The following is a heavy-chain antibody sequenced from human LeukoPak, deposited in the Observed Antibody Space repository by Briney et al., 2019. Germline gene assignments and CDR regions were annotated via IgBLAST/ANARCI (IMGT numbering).Heavy chain of an antibody. J-gene: IGHJ5*02. CDR2: MNPNSGNT. CDR1: GYTFTSYD. Sequence: ASVKVSCKASGYTFTSYDINWVRQATGQGLEWMGWMNPNSGNTGYAQKFQGRVTMTRNTSISTAYMELSSLRSEDTAVYYCARDKAVAGMGYNWFDPWGQGTLVTVSS. D-gene: IGHD6-19*01. V-gene: IGHV1-8*01. CDR3: ARDKAVAGMGYNWFDP.